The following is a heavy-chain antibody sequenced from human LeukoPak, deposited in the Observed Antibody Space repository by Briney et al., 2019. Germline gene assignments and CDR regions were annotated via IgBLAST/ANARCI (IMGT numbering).Heavy chain of an antibody. CDR1: GFTVSSNY. J-gene: IGHJ4*02. CDR3: ARGGYSSSWPNFDY. V-gene: IGHV3-66*01. D-gene: IGHD6-13*01. Sequence: GGSLRLSCAASGFTVSSNYMSWVRQAPGKGLEWVSVIYSGGSTYYADSVKGRFTISRDNSKNTLYLQMNSLRAEDTAVYYCARGGYSSSWPNFDYWGQGTLVTVSS. CDR2: IYSGGST.